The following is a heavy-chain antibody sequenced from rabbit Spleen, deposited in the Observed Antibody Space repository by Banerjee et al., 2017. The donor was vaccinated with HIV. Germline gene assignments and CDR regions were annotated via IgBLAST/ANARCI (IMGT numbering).Heavy chain of an antibody. Sequence: QERLVESGGGLVKPEGSLKLSCKASGFDFSTYGVSWVRQAPGKGLEWIGYIDPVFGIAVYASWVNGRFTISRNNAQNTVFLQMTSLTAADTATYFCVREVAGKFSLWGPGTLVTVS. V-gene: IGHV1S47*01. CDR1: GFDFSTYG. D-gene: IGHD4-1*01. CDR2: IDPVFGIA. J-gene: IGHJ4*01. CDR3: VREVAGKFSL.